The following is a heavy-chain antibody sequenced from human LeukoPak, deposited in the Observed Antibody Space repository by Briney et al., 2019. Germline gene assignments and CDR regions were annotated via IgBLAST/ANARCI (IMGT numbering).Heavy chain of an antibody. CDR1: GYTFTIYG. Sequence: ASVKVSCKASGYTFTIYGISWVRQAPGQGLEWMGWISAYNGNTNYAQKLQDRVTMTTDTSTSTAYVELRSLRSDDTAVYYCASDPGGGTYFDYWGQGTLVTVSS. CDR3: ASDPGGGTYFDY. V-gene: IGHV1-18*01. D-gene: IGHD3-16*01. J-gene: IGHJ4*02. CDR2: ISAYNGNT.